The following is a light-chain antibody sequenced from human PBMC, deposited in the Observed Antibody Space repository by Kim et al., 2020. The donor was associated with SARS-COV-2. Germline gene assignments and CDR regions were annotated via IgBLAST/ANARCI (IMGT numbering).Light chain of an antibody. J-gene: IGKJ1*01. CDR2: QAS. CDR1: QSVDGW. V-gene: IGKV1-5*03. CDR3: KQSETYWT. Sequence: DIQMTQSPSTLSAFVGNRVTITCRASQSVDGWVAWYQQQPGKAPKLLIYQASKLASGVPARFSGSGSGTSFTLTISDLQSEDSAVYYCKQSETYWTFGPGTKVDIK.